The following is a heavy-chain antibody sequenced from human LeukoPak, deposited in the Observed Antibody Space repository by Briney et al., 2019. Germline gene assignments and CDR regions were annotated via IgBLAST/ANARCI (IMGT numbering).Heavy chain of an antibody. CDR1: GGSVGSGSYY. CDR2: IYYTGST. CDR3: ARVGAVTTSGVIIPKWAFDF. J-gene: IGHJ3*01. D-gene: IGHD3-3*01. Sequence: SETLSLTCTVSGGSVGSGSYYWSWIRQPPGKGLEWIGYIYYTGSTIYNPSLKSRVTISVDRSKNQFSLKLRSVTAADTAVYHCARVGAVTTSGVIIPKWAFDFWGQGTMVTVSS. V-gene: IGHV4-61*01.